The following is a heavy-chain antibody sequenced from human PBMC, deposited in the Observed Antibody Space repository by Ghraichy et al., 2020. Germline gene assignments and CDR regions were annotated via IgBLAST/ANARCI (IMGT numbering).Heavy chain of an antibody. J-gene: IGHJ4*02. D-gene: IGHD2-15*01. Sequence: GREWVSVIYSGGSTYYADSVKGRFTISRDNSKNTLYLQMNSLRAEDTAVYYCARALSWWSPFYWGQGTLVT. V-gene: IGHV3-66*02. CDR2: IYSGGST. CDR3: ARALSWWSPFY.